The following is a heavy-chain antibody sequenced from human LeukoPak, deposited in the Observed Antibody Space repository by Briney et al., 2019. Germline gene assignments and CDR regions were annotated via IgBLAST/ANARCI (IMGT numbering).Heavy chain of an antibody. J-gene: IGHJ4*02. D-gene: IGHD3-22*01. CDR1: GFTFSNYA. CDR3: AKEHSVLTMMRGLDS. Sequence: GGSLRLSCVASGFTFSNYALHWVRQAPGKGLEWVSGISVSGGSIYYADSVTGRFTISRDNSKDTLYLQMNSLRVEDTALYYCAKEHSVLTMMRGLDSWGQGTLVTVSS. V-gene: IGHV3-23*01. CDR2: ISVSGGSI.